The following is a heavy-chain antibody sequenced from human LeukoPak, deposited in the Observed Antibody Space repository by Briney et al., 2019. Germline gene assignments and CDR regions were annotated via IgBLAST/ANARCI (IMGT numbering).Heavy chain of an antibody. J-gene: IGHJ5*02. D-gene: IGHD4-17*01. CDR1: GGSISSYY. CDR3: ARGGDYPSNWCDP. V-gene: IGHV4-59*01. CDR2: IYYSGST. Sequence: SETLSLTCTVSGGSISSYYWSWIRQPPGKGLEWIGYIYYSGSTNYNPSLKSRVTISVDTSKNQFSLKLSSVTAADTAVYYCARGGDYPSNWCDPWGQGTLVTVSS.